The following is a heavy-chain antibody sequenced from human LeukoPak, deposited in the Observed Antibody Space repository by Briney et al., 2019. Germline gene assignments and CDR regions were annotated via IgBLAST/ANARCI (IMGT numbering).Heavy chain of an antibody. CDR2: IYNSGSST. CDR1: DGSISIYY. V-gene: IGHV4-59*12. CDR3: VRDRELTY. D-gene: IGHD3-10*01. Sequence: SETLSLTCTVSDGSISIYYWNWIRQPPGKGLEWIGFIYNSGSSTIYNPSLQSRVTISVGMSKYQFSLRLSSVTAADTAVYFCVRDRELTYWGQGILVTVSS. J-gene: IGHJ4*02.